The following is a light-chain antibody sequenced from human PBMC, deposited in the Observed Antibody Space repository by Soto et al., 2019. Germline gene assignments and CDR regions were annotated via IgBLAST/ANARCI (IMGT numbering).Light chain of an antibody. Sequence: QSVLTQPPSVSAAPGQRVTISCSGSSSNIGNNYVSWYQQFPGTAPSLLIYDNNQRPSGIPPRFSGSKSGTSATLDITGLQTGDEADYYCGAWDSSLSGGRAVFGGGTKLTVL. CDR3: GAWDSSLSGGRAV. CDR1: SSNIGNNY. V-gene: IGLV1-51*01. CDR2: DNN. J-gene: IGLJ3*02.